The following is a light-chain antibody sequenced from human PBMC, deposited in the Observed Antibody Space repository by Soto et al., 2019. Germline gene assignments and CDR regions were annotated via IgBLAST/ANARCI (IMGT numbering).Light chain of an antibody. Sequence: DIQITQSPSTLSGSVGDRVTITCRASQAIRNDLAWYQQKPGKAPERLIYVASSLQSGVPSRFSGSGSGAEFTLTISSLQPDDFANYYCQQYYSSSPWTFGQGTKVDIK. CDR1: QAIRND. CDR3: QQYYSSSPWT. J-gene: IGKJ1*01. CDR2: VAS. V-gene: IGKV1-17*01.